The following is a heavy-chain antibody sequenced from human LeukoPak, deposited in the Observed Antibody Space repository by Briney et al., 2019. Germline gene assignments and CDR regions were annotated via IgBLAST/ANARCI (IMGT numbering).Heavy chain of an antibody. Sequence: ASETLSLTCAVYGGSFSGYYWSWIRQPPGKGLEWIGEINHSESTNYNPSLKSRVTISVDTSKNQFSLKLSSVTAADTAVYYCARGGGYYSNYFDYWGQGTLVTVSS. J-gene: IGHJ4*02. CDR1: GGSFSGYY. CDR2: INHSEST. V-gene: IGHV4-34*01. D-gene: IGHD3-22*01. CDR3: ARGGGYYSNYFDY.